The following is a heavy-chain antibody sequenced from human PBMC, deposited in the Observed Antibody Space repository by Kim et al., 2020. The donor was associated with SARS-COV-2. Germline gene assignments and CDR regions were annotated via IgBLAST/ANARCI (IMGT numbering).Heavy chain of an antibody. CDR3: ATHVVHHPTRDWYFDL. Sequence: GGSLRLSCAASGFTFSSYSMNWVRQAPGKGLEWVSSISSSSSYIYYADSVKGRFTISRDNAKNSLYLQMNSLRAEDTAVFYCATHVVHHPTRDWYFDLWGRGTLVTVSS. J-gene: IGHJ2*01. CDR1: GFTFSSYS. D-gene: IGHD1-1*01. CDR2: ISSSSSYI. V-gene: IGHV3-21*01.